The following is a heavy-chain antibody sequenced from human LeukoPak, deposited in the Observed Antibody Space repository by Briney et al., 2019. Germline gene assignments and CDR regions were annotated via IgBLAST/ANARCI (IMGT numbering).Heavy chain of an antibody. CDR2: VHHSGST. Sequence: KPSETLSLTCTVSGDSISSSSYYWGWIRQPPGKGLEWIGSVHHSGSTYYTPSLKSRVTISVDTSKNQFSLKLSSVTAADTAVYQCARLYYYGSGSYLSGFDIWGQGTLVTVPS. CDR3: ARLYYYGSGSYLSGFDI. CDR1: GDSISSSSYY. D-gene: IGHD3-10*01. V-gene: IGHV4-39*01. J-gene: IGHJ3*02.